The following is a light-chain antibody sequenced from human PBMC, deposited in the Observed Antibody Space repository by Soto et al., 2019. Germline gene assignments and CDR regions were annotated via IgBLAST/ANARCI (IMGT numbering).Light chain of an antibody. Sequence: QSALTQPASVSGSPGQSITISCTGTSSDVGGYNYVSWYQQHPGKAPKLMIYAVSIRPSGVSNRFSGSKSGNTASLTISGLQAEDEADYYCSSYTSSSTYVFGTGTKHTVL. CDR2: AVS. V-gene: IGLV2-14*01. CDR1: SSDVGGYNY. J-gene: IGLJ1*01. CDR3: SSYTSSSTYV.